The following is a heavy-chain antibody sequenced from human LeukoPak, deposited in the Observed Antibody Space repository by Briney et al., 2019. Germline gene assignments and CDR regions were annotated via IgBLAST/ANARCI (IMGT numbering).Heavy chain of an antibody. CDR3: ARAHYYDSSGYPLFDY. CDR1: GFTFSSYS. V-gene: IGHV3-21*01. Sequence: PGGSLRLSCAASGFTFSSYSMNWVRQAPGKGLEWVSSISSSSYIYYADSVKGRFTISRDNAKNSLYLQMNSLRAEDTAVYYCARAHYYDSSGYPLFDYWGQGTLVTVSS. J-gene: IGHJ4*02. CDR2: ISSSSYI. D-gene: IGHD3-22*01.